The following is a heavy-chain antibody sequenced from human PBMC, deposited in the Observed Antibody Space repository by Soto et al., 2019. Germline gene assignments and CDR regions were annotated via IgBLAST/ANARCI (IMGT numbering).Heavy chain of an antibody. CDR3: TRTISALPGDDY. D-gene: IGHD6-6*01. CDR1: GFTFNRYC. CDR2: IKQDGSER. Sequence: EVQLVESGGGLVQPGGSLRLSCAASGFTFNRYCMGWVRQAPGKGPEWLANIKQDGSERYYVDSVKGRFTISRDNVKNSVYLQMNSLRAEDTAVYYCTRTISALPGDDYWGQGTLVTVSS. V-gene: IGHV3-7*01. J-gene: IGHJ4*02.